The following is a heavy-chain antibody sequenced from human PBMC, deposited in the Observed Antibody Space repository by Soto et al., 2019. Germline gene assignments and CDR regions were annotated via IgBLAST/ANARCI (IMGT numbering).Heavy chain of an antibody. CDR3: ARQLDSSGYYWAI. CDR2: IYPGDSDT. Sequence: GESLKISCKGSGYSFTSYWIGWVRPMPGKGLEWMGIIYPGDSDTRYSPSFQGQVTISADKSISTAYLQWSSLKASDTAMYYCARQLDSSGYYWAIWGQGTMVTVS. J-gene: IGHJ3*02. V-gene: IGHV5-51*01. CDR1: GYSFTSYW. D-gene: IGHD3-22*01.